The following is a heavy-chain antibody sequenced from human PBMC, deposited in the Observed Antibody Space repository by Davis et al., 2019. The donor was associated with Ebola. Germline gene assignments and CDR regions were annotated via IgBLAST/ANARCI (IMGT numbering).Heavy chain of an antibody. CDR2: IYSGGST. V-gene: IGHV3-53*01. D-gene: IGHD3-22*01. CDR1: GFTVSSNY. CDR3: ARDWGDYYDSSGPG. Sequence: GESLKISCAASGFTVSSNYMSWVRQAPGKGLEWVSVIYSGGSTYYADSVKGRFTISRDNSKNTLCLQMNSLRAEDTAVYYCARDWGDYYDSSGPGWGQGTLVTVSS. J-gene: IGHJ4*02.